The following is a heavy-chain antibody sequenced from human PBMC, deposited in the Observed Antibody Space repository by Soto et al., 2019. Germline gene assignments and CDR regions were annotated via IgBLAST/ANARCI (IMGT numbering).Heavy chain of an antibody. D-gene: IGHD3-3*01. CDR2: IYYSGST. CDR1: GGSISSSSYY. J-gene: IGHJ5*02. Sequence: PSETLSLTCTVSGGSISSSSYYWGWIRQPPGKGLEWIGSIYYSGSTYYNPSLKSRVTISVDTSRNQFSLKLSSVTAADTAVYYCARHMITIFGVVIMGDNWFDPWGQGTLVTVSS. V-gene: IGHV4-39*01. CDR3: ARHMITIFGVVIMGDNWFDP.